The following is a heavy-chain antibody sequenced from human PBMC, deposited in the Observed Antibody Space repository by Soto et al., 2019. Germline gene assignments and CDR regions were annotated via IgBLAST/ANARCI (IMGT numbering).Heavy chain of an antibody. CDR2: IYSGGST. J-gene: IGHJ6*02. Sequence: PGGSLRLSCAASGFTVSSNYMSWVRQAPGKGLEWVSVIYSGGSTYYADSVQGRFTISRDNSKNTLYLQMNSLRAEDTAVYYCARVGLGTSYYYGMDVWGQGTTVTVSS. D-gene: IGHD1-1*01. CDR1: GFTVSSNY. V-gene: IGHV3-53*01. CDR3: ARVGLGTSYYYGMDV.